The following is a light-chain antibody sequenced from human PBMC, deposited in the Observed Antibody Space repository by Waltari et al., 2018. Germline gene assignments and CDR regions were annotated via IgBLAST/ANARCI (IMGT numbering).Light chain of an antibody. CDR3: QQYYTIPPRT. CDR1: QSVLYTSNNKNY. CDR2: WAS. Sequence: DIVMTQSPDSLAVSLGERATINCKSSQSVLYTSNNKNYLAWYQQKPGQPPKLLIDWASTRRSGAPDRFSGSGSGTDFTLTISSLQAEDVAVYYCQQYYTIPPRTFGQGTKVEIK. J-gene: IGKJ1*01. V-gene: IGKV4-1*01.